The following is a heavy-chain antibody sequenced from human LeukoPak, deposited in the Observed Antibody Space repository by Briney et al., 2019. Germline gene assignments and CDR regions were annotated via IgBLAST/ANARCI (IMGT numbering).Heavy chain of an antibody. Sequence: GGSLRLSCAASGFTVYTNYMTWARQAPGKGLEWVSVIFSGGTTWYADSVKGRFTLSRDNSKNTLYLQMNSLRAEDTAVYFCAKRGVVIRVILVGFHKEAYYFESWGQGALVTVSS. J-gene: IGHJ4*02. D-gene: IGHD3/OR15-3a*01. CDR2: IFSGGTT. CDR3: AKRGVVIRVILVGFHKEAYYFES. V-gene: IGHV3-53*01. CDR1: GFTVYTNY.